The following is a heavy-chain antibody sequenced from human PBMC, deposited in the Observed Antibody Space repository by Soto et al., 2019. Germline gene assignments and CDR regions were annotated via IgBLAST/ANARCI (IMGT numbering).Heavy chain of an antibody. CDR2: ISGSGGST. J-gene: IGHJ4*02. Sequence: GGSLRLSCAASGFTFRSYAMSWVRQAPGKGPEWVSGISGSGGSTYYADSVQGRFSISRDNSKSTLSLQMNSLGAEDTAVYYCASNLYGSGSPCDVWGQGTLVTVSS. CDR1: GFTFRSYA. CDR3: ASNLYGSGSPCDV. D-gene: IGHD3-10*01. V-gene: IGHV3-23*01.